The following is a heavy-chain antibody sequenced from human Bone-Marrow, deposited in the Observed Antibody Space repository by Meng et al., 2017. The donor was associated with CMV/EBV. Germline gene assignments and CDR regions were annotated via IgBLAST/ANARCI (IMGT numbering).Heavy chain of an antibody. V-gene: IGHV4-39*01. CDR2: MYYSGTI. J-gene: IGHJ5*02. Sequence: SETLSLTCTVSGGSITSSSYYWGWIRQPPAKGLEWIGNMYYSGTIDYNPSLKSRVTISIDTSKNQFSLKLNSVTAADTAVYYCVGVFHWLDPCGQGTLVTASS. CDR3: VGVFHWLDP. CDR1: GGSITSSSYY.